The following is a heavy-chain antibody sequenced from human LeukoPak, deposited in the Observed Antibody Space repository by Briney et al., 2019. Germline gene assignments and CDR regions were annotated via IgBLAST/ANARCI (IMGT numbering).Heavy chain of an antibody. Sequence: ASVKVSCKASGYTFTSYYMHWVRQAPGQGLGWMGIINPSGGSTSYAQKFQGRVTMTRDTSTSTVYMELSSLRSEDTAVYYCARTVGDYYYYYGMDVWGQGTTVTVSS. CDR3: ARTVGDYYYYYGMDV. J-gene: IGHJ6*02. CDR2: INPSGGST. CDR1: GYTFTSYY. V-gene: IGHV1-46*01. D-gene: IGHD4-23*01.